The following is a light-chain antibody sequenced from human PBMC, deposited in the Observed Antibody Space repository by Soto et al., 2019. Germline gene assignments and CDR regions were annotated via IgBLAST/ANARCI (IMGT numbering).Light chain of an antibody. CDR1: QSVSSSY. CDR2: GVS. J-gene: IGKJ1*01. V-gene: IGKV3-20*01. CDR3: QQYGSSPT. Sequence: EIVLTQSPGTLSLSPGERATLSCRASQSVSSSYLAWYQQKPGQAPRLLIYGVSSRATDIPDRFSGSGSGTDFTLTISRLEPEDFAVYYCQQYGSSPTFGRGTKVDIK.